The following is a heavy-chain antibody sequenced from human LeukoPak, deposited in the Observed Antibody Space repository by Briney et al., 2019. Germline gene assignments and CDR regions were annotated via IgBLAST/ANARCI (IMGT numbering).Heavy chain of an antibody. V-gene: IGHV1-18*01. CDR2: ISAYNGNT. Sequence: ASVKVSCKASGYTFTSYGISWVRQAPGQGLEWMGWISAYNGNTNYAQKLRGRVTMTTDTSTSTAYMELRSLRSDDTAVYYCARGRHDSSGYYPYYFDYWGQGTLVTVSS. CDR3: ARGRHDSSGYYPYYFDY. J-gene: IGHJ4*02. CDR1: GYTFTSYG. D-gene: IGHD3-22*01.